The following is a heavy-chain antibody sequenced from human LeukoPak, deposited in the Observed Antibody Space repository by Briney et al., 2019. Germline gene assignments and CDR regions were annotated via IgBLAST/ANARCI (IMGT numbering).Heavy chain of an antibody. CDR3: ARAAANCYDY. Sequence: GGSLRLSCVAFGFTFSSLGMNWVRQAPGKGLEWVSYIGSGSSSIHYADSVKGRFTIFRDNAKNSLYLQMNSMRNEDAAGYHCARAAANCYDYWGQGTLVTVSS. CDR1: GFTFSSLG. V-gene: IGHV3-48*02. J-gene: IGHJ4*02. D-gene: IGHD2-15*01. CDR2: IGSGSSSI.